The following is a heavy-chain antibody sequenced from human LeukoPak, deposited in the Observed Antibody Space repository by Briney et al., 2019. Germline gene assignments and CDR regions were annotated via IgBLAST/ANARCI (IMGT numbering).Heavy chain of an antibody. D-gene: IGHD6-13*01. CDR2: INHSGST. CDR1: GGSFSGYY. Sequence: RASETLSLTCAVYGGSFSGYYWSWIRQPPGKGLEWIGEINHSGSTNYNPSLKSRVTISVDTSKNQFSPKLSSVTAADTAVYYCATAAGYWFDPWGQGTLVTVSS. V-gene: IGHV4-34*01. CDR3: ATAAGYWFDP. J-gene: IGHJ5*02.